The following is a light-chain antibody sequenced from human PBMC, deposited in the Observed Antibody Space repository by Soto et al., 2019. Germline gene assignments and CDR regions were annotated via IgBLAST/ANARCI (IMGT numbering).Light chain of an antibody. CDR3: SSYTSTSTLT. J-gene: IGLJ2*01. CDR2: DVS. Sequence: QSVLTQPASVSGSPGQSITISCTGTFSDVGDYDFVSWYQHHPGKAPKLMIYDVSNRPSGVSNRFSGSKSGNTASLTISGLQAEDEADYYCSSYTSTSTLTFGGGTKVTVL. CDR1: FSDVGDYDF. V-gene: IGLV2-14*03.